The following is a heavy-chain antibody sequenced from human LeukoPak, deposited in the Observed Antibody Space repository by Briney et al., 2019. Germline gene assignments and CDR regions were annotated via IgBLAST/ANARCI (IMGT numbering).Heavy chain of an antibody. J-gene: IGHJ4*02. V-gene: IGHV1-2*04. CDR2: INPNSGDT. CDR1: GYTFTGYY. D-gene: IGHD5-18*01. CDR3: ASARGGNTPMSSFDY. Sequence: ASVKVSCKASGYTFTGYYMHWVRQAPGQGLEWMGWINPNSGDTEYAQKFQGWVTMTRDTSISTAYMDLSRLTSDDTTVYYCASARGGNTPMSSFDYWGQGTLVTVSS.